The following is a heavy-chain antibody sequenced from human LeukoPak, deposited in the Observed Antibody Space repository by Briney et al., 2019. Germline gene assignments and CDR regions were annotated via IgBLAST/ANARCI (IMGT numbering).Heavy chain of an antibody. CDR2: IYYSGST. J-gene: IGHJ5*02. V-gene: IGHV4-39*01. CDR1: GGSISSSSYY. CDR3: ARPQGGPAAIWRSWFDP. D-gene: IGHD2-2*02. Sequence: SETLSLTCTVSGGSISSSSYYWGWIRQPPGKGLEWIGSIYYSGSTYYNPSLKSRVTISVDTSKNQFSLKLSSVTAADTAVYYCARPQGGPAAIWRSWFDPWGQGTLVTVSS.